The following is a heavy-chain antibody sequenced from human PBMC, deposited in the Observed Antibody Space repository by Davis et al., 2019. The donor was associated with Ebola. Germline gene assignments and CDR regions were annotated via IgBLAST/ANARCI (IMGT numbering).Heavy chain of an antibody. V-gene: IGHV1-18*01. CDR3: ARTSIVGTTTTASDI. CDR2: ISAYNGNT. CDR1: GYTFRNSA. J-gene: IGHJ3*02. Sequence: ASVKVSCKASGYTFRNSAISWVRQAPGQGLEWMGWISAYNGNTNYAQILQGRVTMTTDTSTGTAYMELRSLRSDDTAVYFCARTSIVGTTTTASDIWGQGTRVTVSS. D-gene: IGHD1-26*01.